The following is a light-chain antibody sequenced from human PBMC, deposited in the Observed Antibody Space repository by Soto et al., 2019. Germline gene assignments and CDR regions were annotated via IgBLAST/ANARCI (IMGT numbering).Light chain of an antibody. Sequence: EIVLTHTRGTVSFSPAERAILSCRASQSVTSTYLAWYQQKPGQAPRLLIYGASSRAIGTPDRISGSVSGSDFILTINRLEPEDFAVYYCQQYGSSHTFGQGTRLEI. J-gene: IGKJ5*01. V-gene: IGKV3-20*01. CDR3: QQYGSSHT. CDR2: GAS. CDR1: QSVTSTY.